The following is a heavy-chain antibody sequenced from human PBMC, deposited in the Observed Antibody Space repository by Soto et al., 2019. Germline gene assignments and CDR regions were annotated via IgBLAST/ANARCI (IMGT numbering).Heavy chain of an antibody. J-gene: IGHJ4*02. CDR1: GGSISSNSYY. V-gene: IGHV4-39*01. D-gene: IGHD3-9*01. CDR2: IYYSGST. Sequence: SETLSLTCIVSGGSISSNSYYWGWIRQPPGKGLEWIGSIYYSGSTYYNPSLKSRVTISVDTSKNQFSLKLSSVTAADTAVYYCARHVRYFDWPTNFDYWGQGTLVTSPQ. CDR3: ARHVRYFDWPTNFDY.